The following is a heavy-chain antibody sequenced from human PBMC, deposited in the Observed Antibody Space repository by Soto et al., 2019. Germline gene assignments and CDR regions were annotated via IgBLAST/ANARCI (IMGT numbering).Heavy chain of an antibody. Sequence: GGSLRLSRAASGFTFSSYAMGWVRQAPGKGLEWVSSISGSGYNTYYADSVKGRFTISRDNSKNTLYLQMSSLRAEDMAIYYCAKGALLARRFDSWGQGTLVTVSS. CDR3: AKGALLARRFDS. CDR1: GFTFSSYA. V-gene: IGHV3-23*01. CDR2: ISGSGYNT. J-gene: IGHJ4*02. D-gene: IGHD6-6*01.